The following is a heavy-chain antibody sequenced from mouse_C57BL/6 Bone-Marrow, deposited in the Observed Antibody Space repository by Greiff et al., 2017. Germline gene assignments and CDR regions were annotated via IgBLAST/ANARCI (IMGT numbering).Heavy chain of an antibody. J-gene: IGHJ4*01. CDR1: GYTFTSYW. CDR2: IDPSDSYT. D-gene: IGHD2-4*01. CDR3: AREVYYEYENYAMDY. V-gene: IGHV1-50*01. Sequence: VQLQQPGAELVKPGASVKLSCKASGYTFTSYWMHWVKQRPGQGLEWIGEIDPSDSYTNYNHKFKGKATLTVDTSSSTAYMQLRSLTSEDSAVYYCAREVYYEYENYAMDYWGQGTSVTVSS.